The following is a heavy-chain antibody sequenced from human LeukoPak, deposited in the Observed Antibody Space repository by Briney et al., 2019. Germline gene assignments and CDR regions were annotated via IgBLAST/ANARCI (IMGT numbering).Heavy chain of an antibody. V-gene: IGHV3-7*01. D-gene: IGHD3-22*01. Sequence: GGSLTLPCAASGFTLSKHWMTWVRQAPGKGLECVAIIKQDGSEKYYVNSVKGRFTISRDNAKNSLYLQMNSLRVEDTAVYYCARDRDSSGYVDYWGQGTLVTVSS. J-gene: IGHJ4*02. CDR1: GFTLSKHW. CDR2: IKQDGSEK. CDR3: ARDRDSSGYVDY.